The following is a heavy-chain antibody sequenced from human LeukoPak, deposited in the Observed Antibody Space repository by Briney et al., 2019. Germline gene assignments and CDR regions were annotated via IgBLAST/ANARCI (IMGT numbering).Heavy chain of an antibody. D-gene: IGHD6-13*01. Sequence: SETLSLTCTVSGDSISGYYWSWIRQPPGKGLEWIGHIYYSGSTNYSPSLKSRVTIPVDTSKNQFSLKLSSVTAADTAVYYCARGAGRFDPWGQGTLVTVSS. V-gene: IGHV4-59*01. J-gene: IGHJ5*02. CDR3: ARGAGRFDP. CDR2: IYYSGST. CDR1: GDSISGYY.